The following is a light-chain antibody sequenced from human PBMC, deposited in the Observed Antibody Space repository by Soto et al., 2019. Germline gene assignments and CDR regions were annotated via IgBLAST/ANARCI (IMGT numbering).Light chain of an antibody. CDR3: ATGHDSLNGRV. J-gene: IGLJ3*02. Sequence: QSALTQPASVSGSPGQSITISCTGTSTDVNGHNYVSWYQQHPGKAPKVIIYEVTNRPSGISHRFSGSKSGNTASLTISGLQAEDEADYYCATGHDSLNGRVFGGGTKLTVL. V-gene: IGLV2-14*01. CDR2: EVT. CDR1: STDVNGHNY.